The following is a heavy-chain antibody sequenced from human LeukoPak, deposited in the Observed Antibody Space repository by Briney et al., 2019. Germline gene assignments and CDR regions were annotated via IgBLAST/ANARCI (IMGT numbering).Heavy chain of an antibody. CDR2: IFYTGST. CDR3: ARVMKVRGITFFGMDV. CDR1: GGSISNYN. Sequence: SETLSLSCAASGGSISNYNWSWIRQPPGKGLEWIAYIFYTGSTAYNASLESRVTISVDSTENNIFLRLNSMTAADTAVDYCARVMKVRGITFFGMDVWGQGTTVTVSS. J-gene: IGHJ6*02. D-gene: IGHD3-10*01. V-gene: IGHV4-59*01.